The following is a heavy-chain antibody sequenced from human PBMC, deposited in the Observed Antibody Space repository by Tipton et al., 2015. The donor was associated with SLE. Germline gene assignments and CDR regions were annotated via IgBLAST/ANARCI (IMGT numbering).Heavy chain of an antibody. D-gene: IGHD1-7*01. CDR3: ARMGNYEYVHIDALDL. CDR2: IYYSGDY. Sequence: TLSLTCTVSGGSIGSGSSYWDWIRQPPGKELEWIGSIYYSGDYYYNPSLKTRVTMSVDTSKNQFSLKLSSVTTADTAVYYCARMGNYEYVHIDALDLWGQGTMVIVSS. CDR1: GGSIGSGSSY. V-gene: IGHV4-39*07. J-gene: IGHJ3*01.